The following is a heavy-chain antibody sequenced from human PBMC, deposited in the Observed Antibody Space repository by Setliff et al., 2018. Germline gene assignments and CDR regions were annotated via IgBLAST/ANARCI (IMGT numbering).Heavy chain of an antibody. CDR2: IDSSGRT. V-gene: IGHV4-59*06. Sequence: SETLSLTCSVSGGSIGSHYWSWIRLAPGKGLEWIGYIDSSGRTYYNPSLKSRIIISADASKNQFSLRLTSVTAADTALYYCARHGGGTPYYYESRGFDSWGQGTQVTVSS. J-gene: IGHJ4*02. CDR3: ARHGGGTPYYYESRGFDS. D-gene: IGHD3-22*01. CDR1: GGSIGSHY.